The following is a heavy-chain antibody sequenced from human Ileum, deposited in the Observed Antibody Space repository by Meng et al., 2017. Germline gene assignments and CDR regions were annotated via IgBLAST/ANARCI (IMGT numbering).Heavy chain of an antibody. CDR2: IYYSGST. V-gene: IGHV4-39*01. D-gene: IGHD3-3*01. J-gene: IGHJ1*01. CDR1: GDSISTYTYY. Sequence: QLQLQESGPGLVKPSETLSLTCTASGDSISTYTYYWGWSRQPPGKGLEWIGSIYYSGSTYYNPSLQSRVTISVDTSKNQFSLKLDSVTAADSAVYYCARVAQWVGFWSGYFNQWGQGTLVTVSS. CDR3: ARVAQWVGFWSGYFNQ.